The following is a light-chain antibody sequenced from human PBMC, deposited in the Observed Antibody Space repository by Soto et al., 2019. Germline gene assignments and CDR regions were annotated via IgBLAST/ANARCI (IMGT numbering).Light chain of an antibody. CDR2: EVS. CDR3: SSYTTSTSFIL. CDR1: SSDVGGYSY. V-gene: IGLV2-14*01. Sequence: QSALTQPASVSGSPGQSITISCTGTSSDVGGYSYVSWYQQHPGKTPKLMIYEVSSRPSGVSNRFSGSKSGNTASLTISGLQAEDEAYYYCSSYTTSTSFILFGGGTKLTVL. J-gene: IGLJ2*01.